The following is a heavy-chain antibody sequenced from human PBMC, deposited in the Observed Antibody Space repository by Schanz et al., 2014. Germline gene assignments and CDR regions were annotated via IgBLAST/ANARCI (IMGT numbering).Heavy chain of an antibody. V-gene: IGHV1-2*06. J-gene: IGHJ6*02. CDR3: ARENTAVAGMPRVMDV. Sequence: QVQLVQSGAEVKNPGASVKVSCKASGYRFIGYYVHWVRQAPGQGLEWMGRVSPYSGDTNYAQMFQGRVTMTTDTSISTAYMELSRLTSDDTAVFFCARENTAVAGMPRVMDVWGQGTTVTVSS. D-gene: IGHD6-19*01. CDR1: GYRFIGYY. CDR2: VSPYSGDT.